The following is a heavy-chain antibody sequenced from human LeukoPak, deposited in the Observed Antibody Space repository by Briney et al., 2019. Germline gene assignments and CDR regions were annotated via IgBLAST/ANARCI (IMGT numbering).Heavy chain of an antibody. CDR2: ISYDGSNK. CDR1: GFTFSSYG. J-gene: IGHJ4*02. D-gene: IGHD6-13*01. V-gene: IGHV3-30*18. CDR3: AKAAERYSSSYFDY. Sequence: GGSLRLSCAASGFTFSSYGMHWVRQAPGKGLEWVAVISYDGSNKYYADSVKGRFTISRDNSKNTLYLQMNSLRAEDTAVYYCAKAAERYSSSYFDYWGQGTLVTVSS.